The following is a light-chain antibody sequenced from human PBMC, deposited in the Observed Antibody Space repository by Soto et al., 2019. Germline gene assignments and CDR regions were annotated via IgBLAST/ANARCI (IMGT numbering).Light chain of an antibody. CDR1: QGSSSW. J-gene: IGKJ4*01. CDR2: AAS. V-gene: IGKV1-12*01. CDR3: QPAYSFPLT. Sequence: DIQMPQSPSSVSSSVGHRDTFTCRSRQGSSSWVAWCQQKPGKAPKLLIYAASSLRSGVPSRFSGSGSGTDFTRAIISLQPEDFATYYCQPAYSFPLTFGGGTQVEIK.